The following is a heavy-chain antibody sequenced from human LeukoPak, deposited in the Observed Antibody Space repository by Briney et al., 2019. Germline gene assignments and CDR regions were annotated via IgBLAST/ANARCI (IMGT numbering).Heavy chain of an antibody. CDR2: INHSGST. J-gene: IGHJ3*02. CDR3: ARDPYCSSTSCPGTAFDI. D-gene: IGHD2-2*01. CDR1: GGSFSGYY. V-gene: IGHV4-34*01. Sequence: SETLSLTCAVYGGSFSGYYWSWIRQPPGKGLEWIGEINHSGSTNYNPSLKSRVTMSVDTSKNQFSLKLSSVTAADTAVYYCARDPYCSSTSCPGTAFDIWGQGTMVTVSS.